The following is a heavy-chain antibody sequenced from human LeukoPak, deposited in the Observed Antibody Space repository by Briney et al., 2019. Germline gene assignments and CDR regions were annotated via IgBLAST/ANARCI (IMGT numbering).Heavy chain of an antibody. CDR1: GFTLRSFT. CDR2: VSSSGTYR. V-gene: IGHV3-21*01. Sequence: GGSLRLSCTASGFTLRSFTMHWVRQAPGKGLEWVSSVSSSGTYRYYVDSVKGRFTISRDNAENSLYLQMDSLRAEDTAVYYCARGSDYGATYLFDYWGQGTLVTVSS. J-gene: IGHJ4*02. D-gene: IGHD4-17*01. CDR3: ARGSDYGATYLFDY.